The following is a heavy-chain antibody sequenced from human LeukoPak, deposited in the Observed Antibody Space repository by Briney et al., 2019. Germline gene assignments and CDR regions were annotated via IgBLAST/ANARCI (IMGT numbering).Heavy chain of an antibody. J-gene: IGHJ4*02. D-gene: IGHD2-2*01. CDR1: GYTFTSYG. CDR3: ARVFCLGTSCHHFDY. CDR2: ISAYNGNT. V-gene: IGHV1-18*01. Sequence: ASVKVSCKASGYTFTSYGISWVRQAPGQGLEWMGWISAYNGNTNYAQKVQGRVTMTTDTSTSTAYMELRSLRSDDTAVYYCARVFCLGTSCHHFDYWGQGTLVTVSS.